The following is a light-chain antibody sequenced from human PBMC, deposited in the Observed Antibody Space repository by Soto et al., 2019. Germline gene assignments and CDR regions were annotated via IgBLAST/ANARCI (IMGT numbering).Light chain of an antibody. Sequence: DIQMTQSPSTLSASVGDRVTIPCRASQSITNWLAWYQQKPGKAPNLLIYKASSLESGVPSRFSGSGSGTEFTLTISSLQPDDFATYYCQQYNSYSVFTFGPGTKVDIK. CDR3: QQYNSYSVFT. CDR1: QSITNW. V-gene: IGKV1-5*03. J-gene: IGKJ3*01. CDR2: KAS.